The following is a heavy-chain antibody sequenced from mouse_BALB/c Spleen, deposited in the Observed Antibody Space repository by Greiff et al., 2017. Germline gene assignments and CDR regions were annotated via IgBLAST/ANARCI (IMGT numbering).Heavy chain of an antibody. D-gene: IGHD1-1*01. Sequence: EVQRVESGGGLVKPGGSLKLSCAASGFTFRSYAMSWVRQSPEKRLEWVAEISSGGSYTYYPDTVTGRFTISRDNAKNTLYLEMSSLRSEDTAMYYCARESTVVAPYYYAMDYWGQGTSVTVSS. CDR2: ISSGGSYT. CDR3: ARESTVVAPYYYAMDY. J-gene: IGHJ4*01. V-gene: IGHV5-9-4*01. CDR1: GFTFRSYA.